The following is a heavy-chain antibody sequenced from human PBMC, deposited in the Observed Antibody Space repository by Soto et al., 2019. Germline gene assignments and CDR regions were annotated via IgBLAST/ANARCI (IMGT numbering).Heavy chain of an antibody. V-gene: IGHV3-23*01. CDR1: GFTFRTYA. J-gene: IGHJ4*02. D-gene: IGHD5-18*01. Sequence: GGSLRLSCAASGFTFRTYARSWVRQPAGKGLEWVSSISSSGGSTYYADSLKGRFTISRDNSKNTLYLQMNSLRAEDTAVYYCARDWSTWIQLWLLDYWGQGTLVTVSS. CDR3: ARDWSTWIQLWLLDY. CDR2: ISSSGGST.